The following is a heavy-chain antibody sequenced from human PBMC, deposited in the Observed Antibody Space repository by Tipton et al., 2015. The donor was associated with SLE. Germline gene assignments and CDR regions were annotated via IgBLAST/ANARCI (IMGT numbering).Heavy chain of an antibody. J-gene: IGHJ4*02. D-gene: IGHD6-19*01. CDR1: GGSFSGYY. CDR3: ARGISSGWWNY. V-gene: IGHV4-34*01. CDR2: INHSGST. Sequence: TLSLTCAVYGGSFSGYYGSWIRQPPGKGLEWIGEINHSGSTNYNPSLKCRVTISVDTSKNQFSLKLSSVTAADTAVYYCARGISSGWWNYWGQGNLVTVSS.